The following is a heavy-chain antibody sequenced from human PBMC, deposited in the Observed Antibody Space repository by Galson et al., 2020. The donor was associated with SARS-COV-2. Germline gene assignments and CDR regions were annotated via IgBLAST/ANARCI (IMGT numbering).Heavy chain of an antibody. Sequence: SETLSLTCTVSGVSVISVGNYWTWIRQHPGKGLEWIGHIFSSVTTYYSPSLKSRVTISVDTSQNQFSLRLSSVTAADTAVYYCARGRFYDSTGYSTSYYFDSWGQGTLVTVSS. D-gene: IGHD3-22*01. CDR2: IFSSVTT. J-gene: IGHJ4*02. CDR3: ARGRFYDSTGYSTSYYFDS. V-gene: IGHV4-31*03. CDR1: GVSVISVGNY.